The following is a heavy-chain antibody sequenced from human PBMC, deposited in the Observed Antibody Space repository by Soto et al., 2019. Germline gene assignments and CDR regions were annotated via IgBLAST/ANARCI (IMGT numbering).Heavy chain of an antibody. CDR1: GFTFTSSA. Sequence: SVKVSCKASGFTFTSSAVQWVRQARGQRLEWIGWIVVGSGNTNYAQKFQERVTITRDMSTSTAYMELSSLRSEDTAVYYCAGDYGSGSYYNDSYYYYGMDVWGKGTTVTVSS. D-gene: IGHD3-10*01. CDR2: IVVGSGNT. V-gene: IGHV1-58*01. J-gene: IGHJ6*04. CDR3: AGDYGSGSYYNDSYYYYGMDV.